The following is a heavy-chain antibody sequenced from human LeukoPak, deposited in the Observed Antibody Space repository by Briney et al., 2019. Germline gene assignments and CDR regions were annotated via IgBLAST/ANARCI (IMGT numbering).Heavy chain of an antibody. CDR1: GGSTSNYY. Sequence: SETLSLTCTVSGGSTSNYYWSWIRQPPGKGLEWIGYIYYSGSTNYNPSLKSRVTISVDTSKNQFSLKLSSVTAADTAVYYCARDLRDDFDWSYANSGWFDPWGQGTLVTVSS. J-gene: IGHJ5*02. V-gene: IGHV4-59*12. D-gene: IGHD3-9*01. CDR3: ARDLRDDFDWSYANSGWFDP. CDR2: IYYSGST.